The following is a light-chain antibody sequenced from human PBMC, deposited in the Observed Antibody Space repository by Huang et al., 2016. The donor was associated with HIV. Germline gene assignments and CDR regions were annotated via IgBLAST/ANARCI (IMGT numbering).Light chain of an antibody. V-gene: IGKV3-15*01. CDR1: QSVGGK. Sequence: ILLTQFPATLSVSPGQRVTLSCRASQSVGGKLAWYQQRPGQAPRLLIYGASTRVPTIPDRFSGSGSGTEFTLTISSLQSEDFAVYYCLQYDTWPPLTFGGGTKV. J-gene: IGKJ4*01. CDR2: GAS. CDR3: LQYDTWPPLT.